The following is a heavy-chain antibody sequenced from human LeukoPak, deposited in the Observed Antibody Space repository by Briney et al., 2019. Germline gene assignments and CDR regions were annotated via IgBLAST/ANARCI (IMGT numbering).Heavy chain of an antibody. CDR3: TRHADSGFGELAFDY. Sequence: SETLSLTCTVSGGSISSTNYYWGWIRQPPGKGLEWIGSIYYSGSTYYNPSLKSRVTISVDTSKNQFALKVTSVAAADTAVYYCTRHADSGFGELAFDYWGQGTLVTVSS. J-gene: IGHJ4*02. CDR1: GGSISSTNYY. CDR2: IYYSGST. D-gene: IGHD3-10*01. V-gene: IGHV4-39*01.